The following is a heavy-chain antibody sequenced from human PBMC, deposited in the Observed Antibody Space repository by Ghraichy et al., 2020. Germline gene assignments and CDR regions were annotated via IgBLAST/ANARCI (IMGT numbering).Heavy chain of an antibody. D-gene: IGHD1-26*01. J-gene: IGHJ4*02. V-gene: IGHV3-21*01. CDR3: ASDSVGSIDYFDY. CDR2: MSRSGSDI. Sequence: ESLNISCVGSGFTFSSHSMNWVRQAPGKGLEWVSSMSRSGSDIYYADSVKGRFTISSDIAKNALYLHRNSMRAEDTAVYYCASDSVGSIDYFDYWGQGPLVTVPS. CDR1: GFTFSSHS.